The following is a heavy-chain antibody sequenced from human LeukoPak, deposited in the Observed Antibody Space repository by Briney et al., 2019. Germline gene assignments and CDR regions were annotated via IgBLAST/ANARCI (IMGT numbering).Heavy chain of an antibody. V-gene: IGHV4-34*01. Sequence: SETLSLTCAVYGGSFSGYYWSWIRQPPGKGLEWIGEINHSGSTNYNPSLKSRVTMSVDTSKNQFSLKLSSVTAADTAVYYCARTRGMSRTEFDYWGQGTLVTVSS. D-gene: IGHD1-1*01. CDR3: ARTRGMSRTEFDY. CDR2: INHSGST. J-gene: IGHJ4*02. CDR1: GGSFSGYY.